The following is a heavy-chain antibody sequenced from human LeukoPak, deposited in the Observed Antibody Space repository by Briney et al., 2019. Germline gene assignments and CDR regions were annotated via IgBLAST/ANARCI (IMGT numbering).Heavy chain of an antibody. CDR1: GGSISSGGYY. CDR3: AGCSSWYYYYGMDV. CDR2: IYYSGST. D-gene: IGHD6-13*01. V-gene: IGHV4-31*03. Sequence: PSETLSLTCTVSGGSISSGGYYWSWIRQHPGKGLEWIGYIYYSGSTYYNPSLKSRVTISVDTSKNQFSLKLSSVTAADTAVYYCAGCSSWYYYYGMDVWGQGTTVTVSS. J-gene: IGHJ6*02.